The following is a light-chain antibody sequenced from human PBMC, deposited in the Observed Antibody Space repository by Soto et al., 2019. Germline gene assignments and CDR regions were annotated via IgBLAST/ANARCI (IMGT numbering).Light chain of an antibody. CDR1: QSVNSW. Sequence: DIQMTQSPSTLSASVGDRVIITCRASQSVNSWLAWYQQKPGKAPKLLIYKASSLQSGVPSRFSGSGSGTEFTLTISSLQPDDFATYYCQHYNTFTWTFGQGTKVEIK. J-gene: IGKJ1*01. V-gene: IGKV1-5*03. CDR2: KAS. CDR3: QHYNTFTWT.